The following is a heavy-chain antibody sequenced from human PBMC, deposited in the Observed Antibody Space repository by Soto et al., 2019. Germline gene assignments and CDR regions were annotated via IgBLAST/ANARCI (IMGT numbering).Heavy chain of an antibody. J-gene: IGHJ6*02. CDR1: GYTFTDYY. CDR3: ARVTSFQDGMDV. CDR2: INPITGYT. V-gene: IGHV1-2*02. Sequence: QVQLVQSGAEVKKPGASVRVSCKASGYTFTDYYLHWVRQAPGQGLEWMGWINPITGYTKSTQKFQARVTMTRDTSIGTASRELTSLTSDDTAVYYCARVTSFQDGMDVWGQGTTVSVS. D-gene: IGHD2-2*01.